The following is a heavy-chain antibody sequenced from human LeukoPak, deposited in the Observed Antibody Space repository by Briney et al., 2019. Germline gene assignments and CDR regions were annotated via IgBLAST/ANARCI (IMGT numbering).Heavy chain of an antibody. J-gene: IGHJ4*02. CDR1: GDSVSSNSAA. CDR2: TYYRSKWYN. Sequence: SQTLSLTCAISGDSVSSNSAAWNWIRQSPSRGLEWLGRTYYRSKWYNDYAVSVKSRITINPDTSKNQFSLHLNSVTPEDTAVYYCATSLDYWSGPQFDSWGQGTLVTVSS. CDR3: ATSLDYWSGPQFDS. D-gene: IGHD3-3*01. V-gene: IGHV6-1*01.